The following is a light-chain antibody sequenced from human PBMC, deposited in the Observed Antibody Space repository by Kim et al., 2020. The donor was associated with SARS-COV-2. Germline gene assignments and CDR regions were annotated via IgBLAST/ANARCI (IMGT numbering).Light chain of an antibody. CDR1: QTVGSN. Sequence: EILLTQSPATLSVSPGERATLSCRASQTVGSNVAWYQQKPGQAPRLLIYSASTRATDVPVRFSGSGSGTEFSLTISSLQSEDVAVYSCHQYSRWPAYTFGQGTKLEI. J-gene: IGKJ2*01. CDR2: SAS. V-gene: IGKV3-15*01. CDR3: HQYSRWPAYT.